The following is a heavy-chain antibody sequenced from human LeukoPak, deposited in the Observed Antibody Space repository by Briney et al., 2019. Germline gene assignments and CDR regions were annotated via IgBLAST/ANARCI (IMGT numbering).Heavy chain of an antibody. CDR3: ASPTSSGWSFFDY. CDR1: GGSFSGYY. V-gene: IGHV4-34*01. D-gene: IGHD6-19*01. J-gene: IGHJ4*02. CDR2: INHSGST. Sequence: SETLSLTCAVYGGSFSGYYWSWIRQPPGKGLEWIGEINHSGSTNYNPSLKSRVTISVDTSKNQFSLKLSSATAADTAVYYCASPTSSGWSFFDYWGQGTLVTVSS.